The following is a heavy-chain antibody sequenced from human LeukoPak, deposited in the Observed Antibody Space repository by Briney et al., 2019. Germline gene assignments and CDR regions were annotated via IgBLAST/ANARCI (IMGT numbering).Heavy chain of an antibody. CDR2: IYHSGST. CDR3: ARDRLAVAEYGMDV. D-gene: IGHD6-19*01. V-gene: IGHV4-38-2*02. CDR1: GYSISSGYY. Sequence: SETLSLTCTVSGYSISSGYYWGWIRQPPGKGLEWIGSIYHSGSTYYNPSLKSRVTISVDTSKNQFSLKLSSVTAADTAVYYCARDRLAVAEYGMDVWGQGTTVTVSS. J-gene: IGHJ6*02.